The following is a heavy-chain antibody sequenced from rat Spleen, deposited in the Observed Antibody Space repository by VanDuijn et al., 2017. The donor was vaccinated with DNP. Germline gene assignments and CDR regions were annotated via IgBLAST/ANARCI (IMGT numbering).Heavy chain of an antibody. V-gene: IGHV5-58*01. Sequence: EVQLVETGGGLVQPGRSLKLSCVASGFTFSSYWMYWIRQTPGKGLEWVAIISTDGGSTYYPDSVKGRFTVSRDNAKSTLYLQMDSLRSEDTATYYCARRPAMDAWGQGTSVTVSS. CDR1: GFTFSSYW. J-gene: IGHJ4*01. D-gene: IGHD1-4*01. CDR2: ISTDGGST. CDR3: ARRPAMDA.